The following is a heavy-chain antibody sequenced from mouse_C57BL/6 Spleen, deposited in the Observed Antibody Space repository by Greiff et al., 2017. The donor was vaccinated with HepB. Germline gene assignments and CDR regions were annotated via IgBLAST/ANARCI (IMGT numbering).Heavy chain of an antibody. CDR3: ARDGYYPYYFDY. Sequence: EVQLQESGGGLVKPGGSLKLSCAASGFTFSSYAMSWVRQTPEKRLEWVATISDGGSYTYYPDNVKGRFTISRDNAKNNLYLQMSHLKSEDTAMYYCARDGYYPYYFDYWGQGTTLTVSS. D-gene: IGHD2-3*01. CDR2: ISDGGSYT. CDR1: GFTFSSYA. V-gene: IGHV5-4*01. J-gene: IGHJ2*01.